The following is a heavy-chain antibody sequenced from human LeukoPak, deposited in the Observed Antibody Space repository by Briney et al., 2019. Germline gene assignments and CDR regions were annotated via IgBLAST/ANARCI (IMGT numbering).Heavy chain of an antibody. CDR3: ASPGLRYGDYDYFDY. V-gene: IGHV3-30-3*01. D-gene: IGHD4-17*01. CDR1: GFPFSSYA. J-gene: IGHJ4*02. CDR2: ISYDGSDK. Sequence: GSLRLSCAASGFPFSSYAMHWVRPAPGKGLEWVAVISYDGSDKYYADSVKGRFTISRDNSKNTLYLQMNSLRAEDTAVYYCASPGLRYGDYDYFDYWGQGTLVTVSS.